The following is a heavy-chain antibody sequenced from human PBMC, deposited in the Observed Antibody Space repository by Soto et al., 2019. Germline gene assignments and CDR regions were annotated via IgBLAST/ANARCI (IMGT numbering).Heavy chain of an antibody. D-gene: IGHD4-17*01. Sequence: QVQLVQSGAEVKKPGSSVKVSCKASGGTFSSYTISWVRQAPGQGLEWMGRIIPILGIANYAQKFQGRVTITADKSTSTAYMELSSLRSEDTAVYYCAREGSTVTPAGDYYYGMVVWGQGTTVTVSS. V-gene: IGHV1-69*08. CDR3: AREGSTVTPAGDYYYGMVV. CDR1: GGTFSSYT. J-gene: IGHJ6*02. CDR2: IIPILGIA.